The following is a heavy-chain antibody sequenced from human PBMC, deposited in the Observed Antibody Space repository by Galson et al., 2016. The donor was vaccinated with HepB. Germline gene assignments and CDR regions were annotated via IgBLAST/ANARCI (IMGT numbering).Heavy chain of an antibody. Sequence: SLRLSCAASGFTFSTYGMHWVRQAPGKGLEWVAVIWYDGSNTYYADSVKGRFTISRDNSRKTLYLEMSSLRADDTAVYYCARVHDGSGSYDGALDVWGLGTMVTVSS. CDR3: ARVHDGSGSYDGALDV. D-gene: IGHD3-10*01. V-gene: IGHV3-33*01. J-gene: IGHJ3*01. CDR1: GFTFSTYG. CDR2: IWYDGSNT.